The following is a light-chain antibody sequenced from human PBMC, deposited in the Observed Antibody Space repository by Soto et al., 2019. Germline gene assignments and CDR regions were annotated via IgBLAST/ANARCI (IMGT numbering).Light chain of an antibody. V-gene: IGKV3-15*01. CDR1: QSVSSN. J-gene: IGKJ4*01. CDR3: QQYHKWPLT. CDR2: GAS. Sequence: IALTQSPGTLSLSPGERATLSCRASQSVSSNLAWYQQKPGQAPRLLIYGASTRATGIPARFSGSGSGTEFILTISSLQSEDFAVYYCQQYHKWPLTFGGGTKGDIK.